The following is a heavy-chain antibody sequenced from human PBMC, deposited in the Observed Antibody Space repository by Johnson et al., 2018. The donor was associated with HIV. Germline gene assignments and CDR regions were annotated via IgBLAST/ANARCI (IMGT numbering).Heavy chain of an antibody. CDR1: GFTFDDYG. CDR3: ARDLVVGDHSTPLTHAFDI. V-gene: IGHV3-20*04. D-gene: IGHD1-26*01. Sequence: MLLVESGGGVVRPGGSLRLSCAASGFTFDDYGMSWVRQAPGKGLELGSGINWNGGSTGYADSVKGRFTISCDNAKNSLFLQMNSLRAEDTAVYYCARDLVVGDHSTPLTHAFDIWGQGTMVTVSS. CDR2: INWNGGST. J-gene: IGHJ3*02.